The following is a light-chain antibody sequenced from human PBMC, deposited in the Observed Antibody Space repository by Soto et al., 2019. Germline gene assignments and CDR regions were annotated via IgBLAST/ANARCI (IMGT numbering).Light chain of an antibody. CDR1: QSISSSN. J-gene: IGKJ3*01. V-gene: IGKV3-20*01. CDR2: GAS. CDR3: QQYGSSPFT. Sequence: EIVLTQSPGTLSLSPGVRATLSCRASQSISSSNLAWYQQKPGQAPRLLIYGASSRATGIPDRFSGSGSGTDFTLTISRLEPEDFAVYYCQQYGSSPFTFGPGAKVDIK.